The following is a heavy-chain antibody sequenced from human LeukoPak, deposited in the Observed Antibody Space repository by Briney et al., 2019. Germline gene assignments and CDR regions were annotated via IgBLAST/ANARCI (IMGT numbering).Heavy chain of an antibody. CDR3: VRASGPFDI. J-gene: IGHJ3*02. V-gene: IGHV3-33*01. CDR2: IWNDGSNK. CDR1: GFSFSTYG. Sequence: PGGSLRLSRAASGFSFSTYGIHWVRQAPGKGLEWVAVIWNDGSNKYYADSVKGRFTISRDNSKNTLYLQMNSLRAEDTAVYFCVRASGPFDIWGQGTMVTVSS. D-gene: IGHD1-26*01.